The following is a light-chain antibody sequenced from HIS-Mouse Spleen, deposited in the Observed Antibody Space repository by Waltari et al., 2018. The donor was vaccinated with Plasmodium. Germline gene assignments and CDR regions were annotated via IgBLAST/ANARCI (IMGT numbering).Light chain of an antibody. CDR2: GKN. Sequence: SSELTQDPAVSVALGQTVRITCQGDSLRSYYASWYQQKPGQAPVLVIYGKNNRPSAIPDRFSGSSSGNTASLTITGAQAEDEADYYCNSRDSSGNHQVFGGGTKLTVL. J-gene: IGLJ3*02. CDR1: SLRSYY. CDR3: NSRDSSGNHQV. V-gene: IGLV3-19*01.